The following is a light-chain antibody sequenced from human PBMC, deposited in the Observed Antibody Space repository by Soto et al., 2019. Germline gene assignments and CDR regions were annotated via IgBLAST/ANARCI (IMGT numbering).Light chain of an antibody. V-gene: IGKV4-1*01. Sequence: DIVMTQSPGSLAVSLGERATINCRSSQSVLYSSNNKDSIAWYQQKPGQPPRLLIYWASTRESGVPDRFSGSGSGTDFTLTISSLQAEDVPVYYCQQYLDLLTFGGGTKVEIK. CDR1: QSVLYSSNNKDS. J-gene: IGKJ4*01. CDR2: WAS. CDR3: QQYLDLLT.